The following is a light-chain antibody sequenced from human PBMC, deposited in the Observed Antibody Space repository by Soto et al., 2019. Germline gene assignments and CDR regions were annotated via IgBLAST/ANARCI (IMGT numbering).Light chain of an antibody. CDR3: QKFSAVPT. CDR2: AAS. Sequence: DIQMTQSPSSLSTSVGDRVTITCRASQAIYNYLAWYQQKPGKVPTLLISAASTLQSGVPSRFSGSGSGTDFTLTISSLQPEDVATYYCQKFSAVPTFGGGTKVEI. V-gene: IGKV1-27*01. J-gene: IGKJ4*01. CDR1: QAIYNY.